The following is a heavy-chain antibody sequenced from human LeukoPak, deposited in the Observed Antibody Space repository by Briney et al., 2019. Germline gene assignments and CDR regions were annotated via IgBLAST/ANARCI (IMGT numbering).Heavy chain of an antibody. J-gene: IGHJ2*01. CDR2: IIPILGIA. V-gene: IGHV1-69*04. CDR1: RRTFTSSA. CDR3: ARVVASNSWVGYFDL. Sequence: GSPVKVSCKASRRTFTSSAISSVRQAPGHELEWMGRIIPILGIANYAQKLQGRVTITADKSTSKAYMELSSLRCEDTAVYYCARVVASNSWVGYFDLWGRGTLVTVSS. D-gene: IGHD4-23*01.